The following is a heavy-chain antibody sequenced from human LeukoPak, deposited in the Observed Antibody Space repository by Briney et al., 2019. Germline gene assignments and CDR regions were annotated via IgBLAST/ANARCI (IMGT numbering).Heavy chain of an antibody. CDR3: ARGGYYGSGSYYTIPSFDY. D-gene: IGHD3-10*01. CDR1: GGSISSETYY. CDR2: IYYSGST. Sequence: SETLSLTCTVSGGSISSETYYWGWIRQPPGKGLEWIGSIYYSGSTYYNPSLKSRVTISVDTSKNQFSLKLSSVTAADTAVYYCARGGYYGSGSYYTIPSFDYWGQGTLVTVSS. J-gene: IGHJ4*02. V-gene: IGHV4-39*07.